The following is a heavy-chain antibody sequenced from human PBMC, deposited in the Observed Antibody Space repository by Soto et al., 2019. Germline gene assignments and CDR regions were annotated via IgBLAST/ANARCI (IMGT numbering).Heavy chain of an antibody. CDR2: IYYSGST. Sequence: QVQLQESGPGLVKPSETLSLTCTVSGGSISSYYWSWIRQPPGKGLEWIGYIYYSGSTNYNPSLKSRVTISVDTSKNQFSLKLSSVTAADTAVYYCARDRRAVTTYGMDVWGQGTTVTVSS. D-gene: IGHD4-4*01. V-gene: IGHV4-59*01. CDR3: ARDRRAVTTYGMDV. J-gene: IGHJ6*02. CDR1: GGSISSYY.